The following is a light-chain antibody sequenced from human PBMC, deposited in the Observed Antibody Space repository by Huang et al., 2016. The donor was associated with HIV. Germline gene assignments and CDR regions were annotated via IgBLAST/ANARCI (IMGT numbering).Light chain of an antibody. J-gene: IGKJ2*01. CDR3: QQYYSTPHT. CDR2: WAS. V-gene: IGKV4-1*01. CDR1: QSILYSSNNKNY. Sequence: DIVMTQSPDSLAVSLGERATINCKSSQSILYSSNNKNYLAWYQQKPGQPPKLLMSWASTRESGVPDRVSGSGSGTDFTLTSSSLQAEDAAVYYCQQYYSTPHTFGQGTKLEIK.